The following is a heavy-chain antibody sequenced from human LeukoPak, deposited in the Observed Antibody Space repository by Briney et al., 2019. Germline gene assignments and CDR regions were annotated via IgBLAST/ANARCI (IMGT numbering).Heavy chain of an antibody. D-gene: IGHD1-26*01. CDR1: GFTFSSYG. CDR2: ISYDGSNK. CDR3: AKDREYSGSYGNLDY. J-gene: IGHJ4*02. Sequence: GRSLRLSCAASGFTFSSYGMHWVRQAPGKGLEWVAVISYDGSNKYYADSVKGRFTISRDNSKNTLYLQMNSLRAEDTAVYYCAKDREYSGSYGNLDYWGQGTLVTVSS. V-gene: IGHV3-30*18.